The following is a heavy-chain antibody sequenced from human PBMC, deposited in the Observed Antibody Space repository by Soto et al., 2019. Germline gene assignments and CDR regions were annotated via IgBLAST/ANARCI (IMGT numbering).Heavy chain of an antibody. D-gene: IGHD3-10*01. Sequence: ASVKVSCKASGYTFTNYDISWVRQATGQGHEWMGWMNPGSGNTGYEHKFQGRVTTTRNISISTAYIQLSRLASDDTAIYYCARMSSSGSLNWFDPWGQGTLVTVS. V-gene: IGHV1-8*01. CDR2: MNPGSGNT. CDR1: GYTFTNYD. CDR3: ARMSSSGSLNWFDP. J-gene: IGHJ5*02.